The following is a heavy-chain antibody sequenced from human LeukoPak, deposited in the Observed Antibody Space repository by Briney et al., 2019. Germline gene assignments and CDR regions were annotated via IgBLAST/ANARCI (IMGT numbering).Heavy chain of an antibody. D-gene: IGHD6-13*01. V-gene: IGHV1-2*02. CDR2: INPNSGGT. CDR1: GYTFTGYY. Sequence: ASVKVSCKASGYTFTGYYMHWVRQAPGQGLEWMGWINPNSGGTNHAQKFQGRVTMTRDTSISTAYMELSRLRSDDTAVYYCASASSSPYYFDYWGQGTLVTVSS. J-gene: IGHJ4*02. CDR3: ASASSSPYYFDY.